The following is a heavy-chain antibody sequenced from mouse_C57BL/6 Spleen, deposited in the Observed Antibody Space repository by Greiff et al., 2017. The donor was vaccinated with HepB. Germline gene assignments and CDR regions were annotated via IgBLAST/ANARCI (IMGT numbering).Heavy chain of an antibody. Sequence: DVMLVESGGGLVKPGGSLKLSCAASGFTFSSYAMSWVRQTPEKRLEWVATISDGGSYTYYPDNVKGRFTISRDNAKNNLYLQMSHLKSEDTAMYYCAREGGSNYVYFDYWGQGTTLTVSS. CDR2: ISDGGSYT. CDR3: AREGGSNYVYFDY. D-gene: IGHD2-5*01. V-gene: IGHV5-4*01. J-gene: IGHJ2*01. CDR1: GFTFSSYA.